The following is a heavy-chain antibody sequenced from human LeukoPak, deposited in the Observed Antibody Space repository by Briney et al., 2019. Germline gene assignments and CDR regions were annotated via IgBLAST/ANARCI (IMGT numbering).Heavy chain of an antibody. Sequence: GGSLRLSCAASGFTFSNAWMSWVRQAPGKGLEWVGRIKSKTDGGTTDYAAPVKGRFTISRDDSKNTLYLLMNSLRAEDTAVYYCARAHHGDYFFYFDYWGQGTLVTVSS. CDR2: IKSKTDGGTT. D-gene: IGHD4-17*01. CDR1: GFTFSNAW. V-gene: IGHV3-15*01. J-gene: IGHJ4*02. CDR3: ARAHHGDYFFYFDY.